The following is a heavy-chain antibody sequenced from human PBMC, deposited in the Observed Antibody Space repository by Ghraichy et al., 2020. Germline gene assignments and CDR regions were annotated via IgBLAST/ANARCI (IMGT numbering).Heavy chain of an antibody. V-gene: IGHV1-18*01. CDR2: IRAYTGNT. Sequence: ASVKVSCKASGYTFTSYGISWVRQAPGQGLEWMGWIRAYTGNTNYAQKLQGRVTMTTDTSTSTAYMELRSLRSDDTAVYYCASDDYSNYATLNYYGMDFWGQGTTVTVSS. CDR3: ASDDYSNYATLNYYGMDF. CDR1: GYTFTSYG. D-gene: IGHD4-11*01. J-gene: IGHJ6*02.